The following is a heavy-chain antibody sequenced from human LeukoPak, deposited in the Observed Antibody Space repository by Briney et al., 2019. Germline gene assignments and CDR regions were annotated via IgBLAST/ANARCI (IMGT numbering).Heavy chain of an antibody. CDR2: ISYDGSNK. J-gene: IGHJ4*02. D-gene: IGHD6-19*01. CDR3: ASTRPYSSGWRLGY. Sequence: GRSLRLSCAASGFTFSSFAVHWVRQAPGKGLEWVAVISYDGSNKYYADSVKGQFTISRDNSKNTLYLQMNSLRAEDTAVYYCASTRPYSSGWRLGYWGQGTLVTVSS. CDR1: GFTFSSFA. V-gene: IGHV3-30*04.